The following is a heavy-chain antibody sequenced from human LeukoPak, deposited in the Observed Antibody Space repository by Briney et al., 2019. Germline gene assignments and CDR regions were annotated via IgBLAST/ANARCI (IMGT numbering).Heavy chain of an antibody. V-gene: IGHV3-73*01. Sequence: GGPLKLSCAASGFTFSGSAMHWVRQASGKGLEWVGRIRGKANSYATAYSASVKGRFTISRDDSKNTAYLQMNSLKTEDTAVYYCTSRQIAVAGDFDYWGQGTLVTVSS. CDR3: TSRQIAVAGDFDY. D-gene: IGHD6-19*01. J-gene: IGHJ4*02. CDR2: IRGKANSYAT. CDR1: GFTFSGSA.